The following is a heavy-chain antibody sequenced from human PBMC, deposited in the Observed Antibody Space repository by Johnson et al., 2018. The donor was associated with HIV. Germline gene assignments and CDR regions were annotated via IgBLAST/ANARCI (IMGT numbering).Heavy chain of an antibody. J-gene: IGHJ3*02. V-gene: IGHV3-13*01. CDR3: AKSRAGGDYDAFDI. D-gene: IGHD2-21*01. CDR2: IGTAGDT. CDR1: GFTFSSYD. Sequence: VQLVESGGGLVQPGGSLRLSCAASGFTFSSYDMHWVRQTTGKGLEWVSAIGTAGDTYYPGSVKGRFTISRENAKNTLYLQVNSLRAEDTAIYYCAKSRAGGDYDAFDIWGQGTMVTVSS.